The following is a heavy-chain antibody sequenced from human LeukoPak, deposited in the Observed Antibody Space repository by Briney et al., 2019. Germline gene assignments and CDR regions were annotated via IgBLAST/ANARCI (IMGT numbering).Heavy chain of an antibody. J-gene: IGHJ6*03. V-gene: IGHV4-34*01. Sequence: SETLSLTCAVYGGSFSGYYWSWIRQPPGKGLEWIGEINHSGSTNYNPSLKSRVTISVDTSKNQFSLKLSSVTAADTAVYYCARDTRVPPGLNYMDVWGKGTTVTVSS. CDR2: INHSGST. CDR3: ARDTRVPPGLNYMDV. D-gene: IGHD1-1*01. CDR1: GGSFSGYY.